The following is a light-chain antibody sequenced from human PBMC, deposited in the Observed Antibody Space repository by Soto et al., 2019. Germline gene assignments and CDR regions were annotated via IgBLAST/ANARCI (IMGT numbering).Light chain of an antibody. J-gene: IGKJ4*01. V-gene: IGKV3-20*01. Sequence: EIVLTQSQGTLSLSPGERATLSCRASQSVSSRYSARYQQKPGQAPGLLIYDASSRATGIPDRFSGSGSGTDCTITISRMEPADFAVHYCQQYGSSPLTFGGATKVEIQ. CDR1: QSVSSRY. CDR2: DAS. CDR3: QQYGSSPLT.